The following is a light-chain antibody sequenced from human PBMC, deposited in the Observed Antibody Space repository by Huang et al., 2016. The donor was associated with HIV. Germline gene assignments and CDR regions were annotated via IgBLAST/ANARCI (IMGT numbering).Light chain of an antibody. CDR2: WGA. V-gene: IGKV4-1*01. Sequence: DIVLTQSPDSLAVSLGERATINCSSSRSILYNSNNKNYLAWHQQKPGQSAKLLMYWGATRESGVPDRFSGSGSETDYTLTINSLQAEDVSVYFCQQYYTTPGTFGPGTTVHIK. J-gene: IGKJ3*01. CDR1: RSILYNSNNKNY. CDR3: QQYYTTPGT.